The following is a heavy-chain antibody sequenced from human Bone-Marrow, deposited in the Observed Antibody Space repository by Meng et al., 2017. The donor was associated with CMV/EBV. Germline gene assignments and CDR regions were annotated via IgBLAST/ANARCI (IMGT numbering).Heavy chain of an antibody. CDR3: AREEAGGCSSTSCYTSEWFDP. V-gene: IGHV3-11*04. J-gene: IGHJ5*02. CDR1: GFTFSDYY. Sequence: GESLKISCAASGFTFSDYYMSWIRQAPGKGLEWVSYISSSGSTIYYADSVKGRFTISRDNSKNTLYLQMNSLRAEDTAVYYCAREEAGGCSSTSCYTSEWFDPWGQGTLVTVSS. D-gene: IGHD2-2*02. CDR2: ISSSGSTI.